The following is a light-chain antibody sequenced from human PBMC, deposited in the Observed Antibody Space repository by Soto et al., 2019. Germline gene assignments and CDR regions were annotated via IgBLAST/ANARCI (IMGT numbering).Light chain of an antibody. CDR2: AAS. J-gene: IGKJ4*01. CDR3: QQSYSAPLT. Sequence: DIQMTQSPSSLSASVGDRVTITCRASQSISSFLNWYQQKPGKAPKLLIYAASNLQSGVPSRFSGSGSGTDFTLTISSLQPEDFATYYCQQSYSAPLTFGGGTKVEI. V-gene: IGKV1-39*01. CDR1: QSISSF.